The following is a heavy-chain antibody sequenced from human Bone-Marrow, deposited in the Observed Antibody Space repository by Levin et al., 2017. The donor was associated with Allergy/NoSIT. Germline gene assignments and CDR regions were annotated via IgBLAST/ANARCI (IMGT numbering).Heavy chain of an antibody. V-gene: IGHV3-23*01. D-gene: IGHD1-26*01. CDR3: AKDYVGRVPDYFDD. CDR1: GFSFSTYA. J-gene: IGHJ4*02. Sequence: QAGESLKISCAASGFSFSTYAMAWVRQAPGRGLEWVSGVSGSGDTTYYADSVKGRFTISRDNSKNTLYLEMNSLRDEDTALYYCAKDYVGRVPDYFDDWGQGTLVTVSS. CDR2: VSGSGDTT.